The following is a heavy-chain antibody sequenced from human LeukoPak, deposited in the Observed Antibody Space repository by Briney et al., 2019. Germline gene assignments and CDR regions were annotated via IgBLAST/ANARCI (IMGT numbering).Heavy chain of an antibody. CDR1: GGSISSGGYS. Sequence: PSQTLSLTCAVSGGSISSGGYSWSWLRQPPGKGLEWIGYIYHSGSTYYNPSLKSRVTISVDRSKNQFSLKLSSVTAADTAVYYCARGYDSSGYYYYFDYWGQGTLVTVSS. CDR2: IYHSGST. V-gene: IGHV4-30-2*01. J-gene: IGHJ4*02. D-gene: IGHD3-22*01. CDR3: ARGYDSSGYYYYFDY.